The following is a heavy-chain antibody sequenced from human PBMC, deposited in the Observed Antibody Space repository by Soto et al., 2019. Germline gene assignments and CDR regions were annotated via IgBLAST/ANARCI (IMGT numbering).Heavy chain of an antibody. V-gene: IGHV4-31*03. CDR3: ARYGEYEGGNI. J-gene: IGHJ3*02. CDR2: LYYSGST. CDR1: GGSISSGGYY. Sequence: QVQLQESGPGLVKPSQTLSLTCTVSGGSISSGGYYWSWIRQHPGKGLEWIGHLYYSGSTYYNPSLESRVSISVDTSTNHFSLKLSSVTAADTAVYYCARYGEYEGGNIWGQGTMVTVSS. D-gene: IGHD4-17*01.